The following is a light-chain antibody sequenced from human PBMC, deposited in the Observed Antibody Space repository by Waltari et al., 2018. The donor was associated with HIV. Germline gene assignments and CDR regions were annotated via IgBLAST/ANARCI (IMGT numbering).Light chain of an antibody. CDR1: KLGDKY. V-gene: IGLV3-1*01. Sequence: SYELTQPPSVSVSPGQTASITCSGDKLGDKYACWYQQTPGQSPVLVIYQDSKRPSGIPDRFSGSNAGNTATLSISGTQAMDEADYYCQAWDSSTPYVFGTGTKVTVL. CDR2: QDS. CDR3: QAWDSSTPYV. J-gene: IGLJ1*01.